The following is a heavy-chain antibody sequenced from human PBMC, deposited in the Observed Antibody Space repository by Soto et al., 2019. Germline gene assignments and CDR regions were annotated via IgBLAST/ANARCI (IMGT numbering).Heavy chain of an antibody. D-gene: IGHD3-10*01. Sequence: QVQLVQSGAEVKKPGSSVKVSCKASGGTFSSYTISWVRQAPGQGLEWMGRIIPILVIANYAQKFQGRVTITAAKSTSTAYMELSSLRSEDTAVYYCARDKYHYGSGSLNWFDPWGQGTLVTVSS. V-gene: IGHV1-69*08. CDR3: ARDKYHYGSGSLNWFDP. J-gene: IGHJ5*02. CDR2: IIPILVIA. CDR1: GGTFSSYT.